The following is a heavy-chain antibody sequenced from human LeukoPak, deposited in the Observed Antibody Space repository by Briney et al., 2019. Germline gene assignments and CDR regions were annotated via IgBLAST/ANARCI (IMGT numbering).Heavy chain of an antibody. Sequence: GGSLRLFCAASGFTFSDYYMSWIRQAPGKGLECVSYISSSSSYTNYADSVKGRFTISRDNAKNSLFLQMNSLRAEDTAVYYCARDKVDIVVVPAATSTPRFDYWGQGTLVTVSS. CDR1: GFTFSDYY. V-gene: IGHV3-11*06. J-gene: IGHJ4*02. D-gene: IGHD2-2*01. CDR3: ARDKVDIVVVPAATSTPRFDY. CDR2: ISSSSSYT.